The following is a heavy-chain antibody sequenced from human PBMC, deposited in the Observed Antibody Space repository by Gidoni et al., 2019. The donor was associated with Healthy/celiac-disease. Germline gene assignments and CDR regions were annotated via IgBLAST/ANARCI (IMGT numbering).Heavy chain of an antibody. CDR1: GYTLTELS. CDR3: ASPYDSSGYYYGFYAFDI. Sequence: EVKKPGASVKVSRKVSGYTLTELSMHWVRQAPGKGLEWMGGFDPDDGETIYAQKFQGRVTMTEDTSTDTAYMELSSLRSEDTAVYYCASPYDSSGYYYGFYAFDIWGQGTMVTVSS. V-gene: IGHV1-24*01. CDR2: FDPDDGET. J-gene: IGHJ3*02. D-gene: IGHD3-22*01.